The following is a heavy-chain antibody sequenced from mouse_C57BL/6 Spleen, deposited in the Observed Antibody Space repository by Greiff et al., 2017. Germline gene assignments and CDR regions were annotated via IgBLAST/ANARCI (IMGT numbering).Heavy chain of an antibody. J-gene: IGHJ2*01. Sequence: VKLQQSGPELVKPGASVKISCKASGYTFTDYYMNWVKQSHGKSLEWIGDINPNNGGTRYNQKFKGKATLTVDKSSSTAYMERRSLTSEDSAVYYCAIEDYYGSSYYFDYWGQGTTLTVSS. D-gene: IGHD1-1*01. CDR3: AIEDYYGSSYYFDY. CDR1: GYTFTDYY. V-gene: IGHV1-26*01. CDR2: INPNNGGT.